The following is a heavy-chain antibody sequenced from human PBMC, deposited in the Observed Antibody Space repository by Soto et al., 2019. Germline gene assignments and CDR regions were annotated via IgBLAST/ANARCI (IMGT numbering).Heavy chain of an antibody. D-gene: IGHD3-3*01. J-gene: IGHJ6*02. Sequence: SVKVSCKASGGTFSSYAISWVRQAPGQGLEWMGGIIPIFGTANYAQKFQGRVTITADESTSTAYMELSSLRSEDTAVYYCAIRVALALYYYYGMDVWGQGTTVTVSS. CDR2: IIPIFGTA. CDR3: AIRVALALYYYYGMDV. V-gene: IGHV1-69*13. CDR1: GGTFSSYA.